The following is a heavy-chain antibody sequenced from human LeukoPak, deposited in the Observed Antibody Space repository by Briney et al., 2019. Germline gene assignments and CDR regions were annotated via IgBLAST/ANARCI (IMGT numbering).Heavy chain of an antibody. J-gene: IGHJ6*02. Sequence: ASVKVSCKASGGTFSSYAISWVRQATGQGLEWMGWMNPNSGNTGYAQKFQGRVTMTRNTSISTAYMELSSLRSEDTAVYYCVTANYYYGMDVWGQGTTVTVSS. D-gene: IGHD1-14*01. CDR3: VTANYYYGMDV. CDR2: MNPNSGNT. CDR1: GGTFSSYA. V-gene: IGHV1-8*02.